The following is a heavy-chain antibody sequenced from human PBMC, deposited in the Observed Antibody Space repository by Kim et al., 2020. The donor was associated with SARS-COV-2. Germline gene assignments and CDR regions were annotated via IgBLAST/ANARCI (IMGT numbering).Heavy chain of an antibody. Sequence: ASVKVSCKASGYTFTGYYMHWVRQAPGQGLEWMGRINPNSGGTNYAQKFHGRVTMTRDTSITTAYMELSSLRSDDTAMYYCARGQLAPFDYWGQGTLVTVSS. D-gene: IGHD6-6*01. CDR2: INPNSGGT. CDR1: GYTFTGYY. J-gene: IGHJ4*02. CDR3: ARGQLAPFDY. V-gene: IGHV1-2*06.